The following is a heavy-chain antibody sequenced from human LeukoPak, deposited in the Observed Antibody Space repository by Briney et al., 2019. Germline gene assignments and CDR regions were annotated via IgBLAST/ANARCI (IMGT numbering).Heavy chain of an antibody. D-gene: IGHD3-10*01. Sequence: GGSLRLSCAASGFTFSSYSMNWVRQAPGKGLEWVSSISSSSSYIYYADSVKGRFTISRDNAKNSLYLQMNSLRAEDTAVYYCARDRFEGFGEFHYYYYYYMDVWGKGTTVTVSS. V-gene: IGHV3-21*01. CDR1: GFTFSSYS. J-gene: IGHJ6*03. CDR2: ISSSSSYI. CDR3: ARDRFEGFGEFHYYYYYYMDV.